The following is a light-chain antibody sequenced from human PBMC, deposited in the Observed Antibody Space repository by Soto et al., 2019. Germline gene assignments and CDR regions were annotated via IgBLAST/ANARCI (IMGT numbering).Light chain of an antibody. V-gene: IGLV2-14*03. J-gene: IGLJ3*02. Sequence: QSALTQPASVAGSTGQSITIACTGTSSDVGGYNYVSWYQLHPGKAPRLVIYDVSIRPPAVSDRFSGSTSGNTASLPISGLQAEDEAGYYCSSYTATRTVVFGGGTKLTV. CDR2: DVS. CDR3: SSYTATRTVV. CDR1: SSDVGGYNY.